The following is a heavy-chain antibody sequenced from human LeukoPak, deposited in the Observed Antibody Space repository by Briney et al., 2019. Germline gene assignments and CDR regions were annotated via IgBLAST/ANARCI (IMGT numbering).Heavy chain of an antibody. V-gene: IGHV4-39*01. J-gene: IGHJ4*02. CDR2: IYYSGST. CDR3: ARIMGSSTSPLGIVY. Sequence: PSETLSLTCSVSGGSINSSYYWGWIRQPPGKGLEWNASIYYSGSTYYNPSLKSRVTISVDTSKNQFSLKLSSVTAADTAVYYCARIMGSSTSPLGIVYWGPGTLVTVSS. CDR1: GGSINSSYY. D-gene: IGHD2-2*01.